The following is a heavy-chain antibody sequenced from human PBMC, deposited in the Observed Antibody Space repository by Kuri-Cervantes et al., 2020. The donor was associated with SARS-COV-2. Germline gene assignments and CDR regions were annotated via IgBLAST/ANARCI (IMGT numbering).Heavy chain of an antibody. Sequence: GGSLRLSCAASGFTFSSYWMHWVRQAPGKGLVWVSRINSDGSSTSYADSVKGRFTISRDNSKNTLYLQMNSLRPEDTAFYYCARETPEHTSSWFDFWGQGSLVTVSS. CDR3: ARETPEHTSSWFDF. CDR2: INSDGSST. J-gene: IGHJ4*02. V-gene: IGHV3-74*01. D-gene: IGHD6-13*01. CDR1: GFTFSSYW.